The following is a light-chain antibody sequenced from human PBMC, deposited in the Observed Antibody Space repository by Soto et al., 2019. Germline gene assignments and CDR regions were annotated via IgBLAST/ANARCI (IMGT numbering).Light chain of an antibody. J-gene: IGKJ1*01. CDR3: QQYNNWPPGK. Sequence: EIVMTQSPATLSVSPGERATLSCRASQSVSSNLAWYQQKPGQAPRLLIYGASTRATGIPARFSGSGSGTEFTLTISSLQSQDFAVYYCQQYNNWPPGKFGQGTK. CDR1: QSVSSN. CDR2: GAS. V-gene: IGKV3-15*01.